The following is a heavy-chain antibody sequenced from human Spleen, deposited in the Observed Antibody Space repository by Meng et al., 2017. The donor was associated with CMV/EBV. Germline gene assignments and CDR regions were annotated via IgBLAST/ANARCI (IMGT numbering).Heavy chain of an antibody. J-gene: IGHJ6*02. CDR1: GFTFNIYS. CDR2: IKQDGSEE. CDR3: ASARDYYYYGMDV. Sequence: GESLKISCAASGFTFNIYSMNWVRQAPGKGLEWVANIKQDGSEEYYVDSVRGRFTISRDNAKNSLYLQMNSLRAEDTAVYYCASARDYYYYGMDVWGQGTTVTVSS. D-gene: IGHD5-24*01. V-gene: IGHV3-7*01.